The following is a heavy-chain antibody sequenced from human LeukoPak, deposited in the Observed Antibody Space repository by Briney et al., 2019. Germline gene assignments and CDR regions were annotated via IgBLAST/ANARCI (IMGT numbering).Heavy chain of an antibody. J-gene: IGHJ6*04. V-gene: IGHV1-46*02. CDR2: INLKGSAT. CDR3: ATPPPSNYGMDG. D-gene: IGHD4/OR15-4a*01. CDR1: GYASYDRY. Sequence: ASVRVSCKASGYASYDRYLHWVRQAPGQGLEWMGIINLKGSATNFAPKFQGTVTMLWDVFPNTVFMDLSTLRSEDPAIDYLATPPPSNYGMDGWGTGATVTVSS.